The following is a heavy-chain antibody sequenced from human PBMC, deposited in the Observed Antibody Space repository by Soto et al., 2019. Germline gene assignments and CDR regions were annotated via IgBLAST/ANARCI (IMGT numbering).Heavy chain of an antibody. J-gene: IGHJ3*02. CDR3: ARDRFDAFDI. CDR1: GFTFSSYA. CDR2: ISYDGSNK. V-gene: IGHV3-30-3*01. Sequence: QVQLVESGGGVGQPGRSLRLSCAASGFTFSSYAMHWVRQAPGKGLEWVAVISYDGSNKYYADSVKGRFTISRDNSKNTLYLQMNSLRAEDTAVYYCARDRFDAFDIWGQGTMVTVSS.